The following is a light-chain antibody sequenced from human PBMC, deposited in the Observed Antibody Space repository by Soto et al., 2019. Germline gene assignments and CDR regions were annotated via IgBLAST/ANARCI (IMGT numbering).Light chain of an antibody. Sequence: QSLLTQPASVSGSPGQSITISCTGTSSDVGGYNYVSWYQQHPGKAPKLMIYDVSNRPSGVSNRFSGSKSGNTASLSISGLQAEDEADYYCSSYPSSSTRVFGTGTKVPVL. J-gene: IGLJ1*01. CDR2: DVS. CDR3: SSYPSSSTRV. CDR1: SSDVGGYNY. V-gene: IGLV2-14*01.